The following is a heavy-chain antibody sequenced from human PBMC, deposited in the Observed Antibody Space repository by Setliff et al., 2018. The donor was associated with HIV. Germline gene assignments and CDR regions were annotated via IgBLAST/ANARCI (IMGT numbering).Heavy chain of an antibody. CDR3: ARTTGSHRAFDI. J-gene: IGHJ3*02. V-gene: IGHV4-39*01. CDR1: GGSISGSSYY. Sequence: SETLSLTCTVSGGSISGSSYYWGWIRQPPGKGLEWIGSIYYSGSNYYNPSLKSRVTISVDTSKNQFSLKLSSVTTADTAVYYCARTTGSHRAFDIWGQGTMVTVSS. CDR2: IYYSGSN. D-gene: IGHD4-17*01.